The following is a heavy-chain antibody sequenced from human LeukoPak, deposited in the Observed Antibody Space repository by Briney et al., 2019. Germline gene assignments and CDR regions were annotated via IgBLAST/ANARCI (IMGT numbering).Heavy chain of an antibody. Sequence: GGSLRLSCAGSGFSFSSYDMLWVRQATGKGLEWISAIGSGGDTYYAGSVKGRFTISRESAKNSFYLQMNSLSAGDTAVYFCARAVAGTNEIDSWGQGTLVTVSS. CDR1: GFSFSSYD. CDR2: IGSGGDT. CDR3: ARAVAGTNEIDS. D-gene: IGHD6-19*01. J-gene: IGHJ4*02. V-gene: IGHV3-13*01.